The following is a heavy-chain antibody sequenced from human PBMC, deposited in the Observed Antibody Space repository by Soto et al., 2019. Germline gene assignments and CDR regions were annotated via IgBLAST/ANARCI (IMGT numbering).Heavy chain of an antibody. Sequence: QVQLVQSGAEVKKPGSSVKVSCKASGGTFTSYSISWVRQAPGQGLEWMRRIIPILGTANYAQKFQGRVTMTVDKSTRTAYMDLSNLRSEDTAVYYCSHCSSSSCYAGNYYYYAMDVWGQGTTVTVSS. CDR2: IIPILGTA. CDR1: GGTFTSYS. J-gene: IGHJ6*02. CDR3: SHCSSSSCYAGNYYYYAMDV. D-gene: IGHD2-2*01. V-gene: IGHV1-69*08.